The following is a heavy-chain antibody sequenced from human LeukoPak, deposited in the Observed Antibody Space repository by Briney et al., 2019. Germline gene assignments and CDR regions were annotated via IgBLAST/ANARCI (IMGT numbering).Heavy chain of an antibody. CDR3: ARRYCSSTICDTYFEH. V-gene: IGHV5-51*01. J-gene: IGHJ1*01. CDR2: IYPGDSDT. D-gene: IGHD2-2*02. CDR1: GYSFTNYW. Sequence: HGGSLKISCKGSGYSFTNYWIGWVRQMPGKGLEWMGIIYPGDSDTRYSPSFQGQVTISADKSISTAYLQWSSLKASDTAMYYCARRYCSSTICDTYFEHWGQGTLVTVSS.